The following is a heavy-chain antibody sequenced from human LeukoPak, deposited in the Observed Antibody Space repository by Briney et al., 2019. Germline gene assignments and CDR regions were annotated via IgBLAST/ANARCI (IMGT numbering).Heavy chain of an antibody. D-gene: IGHD4-23*01. Sequence: GGSLRLSCAASGFTVSSNYMSWVRQAPGKGLEWVSVIYSGGSTYYADSVKGRFTISRDNSKNTLYLQMNSLRAEDTAVYYCATTVVTLIEHIVWDSDYYYGMDVWGQGTTVTVSS. CDR3: ATTVVTLIEHIVWDSDYYYGMDV. J-gene: IGHJ6*02. CDR1: GFTVSSNY. V-gene: IGHV3-53*01. CDR2: IYSGGST.